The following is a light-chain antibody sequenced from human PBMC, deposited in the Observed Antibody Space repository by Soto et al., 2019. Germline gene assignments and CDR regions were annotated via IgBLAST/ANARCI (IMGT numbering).Light chain of an antibody. CDR3: SSYKTSSPRDVE. Sequence: QSALTQPASVSGSPGQSITISCTGTDSDVGAYNYVSWYQQHPGKAPKLMIYEVSNRPSGVSNRFSGSKSGNTASLTISGRRAEDEADYYGSSYKTSSPRDVEFGGGTKLTVL. V-gene: IGLV2-14*01. CDR1: DSDVGAYNY. CDR2: EVS. J-gene: IGLJ2*01.